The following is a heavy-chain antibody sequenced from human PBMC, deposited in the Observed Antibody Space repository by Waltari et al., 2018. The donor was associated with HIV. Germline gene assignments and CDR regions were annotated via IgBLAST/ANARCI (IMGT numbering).Heavy chain of an antibody. CDR1: RSPVTRHV. V-gene: IGHV3-23*01. CDR3: AKAYYYDSRGDFLRVPHYDS. J-gene: IGHJ4*02. D-gene: IGHD3-22*01. CDR2: ITGTGGRG. Sequence: PLLESGGALVQPGGYSRPSCEAPRSPVTRHVVNWVGRAPGKGLEWVSSITGTGGRGLYADSVRGRFTISRDNSKSTLFLRMASLRAEDTAVYRCAKAYYYDSRGDFLRVPHYDSWGRGTLVTVSS.